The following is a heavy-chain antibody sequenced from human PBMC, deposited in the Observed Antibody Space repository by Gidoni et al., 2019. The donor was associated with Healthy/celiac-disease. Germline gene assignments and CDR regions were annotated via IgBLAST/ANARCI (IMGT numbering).Heavy chain of an antibody. V-gene: IGHV3-30-3*01. CDR1: GFTFSSYA. D-gene: IGHD4-17*01. CDR2: ISYDGSNK. J-gene: IGHJ6*02. Sequence: QVQLVESGGGVVQPGRSLRLSCAASGFTFSSYAMHWVRQAPGKGLEWVAVISYDGSNKYYADSVKGRFTISRDNSKNTLYLQMNSLRAEDTAVYYCARDNHFIDDYDPPGVDYYYGMDVWGQGTTVTVSS. CDR3: ARDNHFIDDYDPPGVDYYYGMDV.